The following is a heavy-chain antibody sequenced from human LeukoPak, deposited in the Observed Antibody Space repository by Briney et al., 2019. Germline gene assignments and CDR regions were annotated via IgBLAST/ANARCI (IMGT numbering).Heavy chain of an antibody. CDR2: INHSGST. J-gene: IGHJ4*02. D-gene: IGHD4-23*01. CDR3: ARGLTTMTTVVTHFDC. Sequence: KPSETLSLTRAVYGGSFSGYYWSWIRQPPGKGLEWIGEINHSGSTNYNPSLKSRVTISVDTSKNQFSLKLSSVTAADTAVYYCARGLTTMTTVVTHFDCWGQGTLVTVSS. CDR1: GGSFSGYY. V-gene: IGHV4-34*01.